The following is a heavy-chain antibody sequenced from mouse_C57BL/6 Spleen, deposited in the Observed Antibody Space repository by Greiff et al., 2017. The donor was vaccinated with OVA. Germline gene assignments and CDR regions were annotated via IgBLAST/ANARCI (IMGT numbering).Heavy chain of an antibody. D-gene: IGHD1-1*01. CDR3: ATTVVATDDY. CDR1: GYSFTGYY. V-gene: IGHV1-42*01. Sequence: VQLQQSGPELVKPGASVKISCKASGYSFTGYYMNWVKQSPEKSLEWIGEINPSTGGTTYNQKFKAKATLTVDKSSSTAYMQLKSLTSEDSAVYYCATTVVATDDYWGQGTTLTVSS. CDR2: INPSTGGT. J-gene: IGHJ2*01.